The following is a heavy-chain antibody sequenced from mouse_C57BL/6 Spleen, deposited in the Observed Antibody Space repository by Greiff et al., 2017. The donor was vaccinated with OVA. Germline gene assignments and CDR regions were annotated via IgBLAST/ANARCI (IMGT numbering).Heavy chain of an antibody. V-gene: IGHV1-64*01. Sequence: QVHVKQPGAELVKPGASVKLSCKASGYTFTSYWMHWVKQRPGQGLEWIGMIHTNSGSTNYNEKFKSKATLTVDKSSSTAYMQISSLTSEDSAVYYSSDLTTVVAKGFDYWGQGTTLTVSS. CDR2: IHTNSGST. D-gene: IGHD1-1*01. J-gene: IGHJ2*01. CDR1: GYTFTSYW. CDR3: SDLTTVVAKGFDY.